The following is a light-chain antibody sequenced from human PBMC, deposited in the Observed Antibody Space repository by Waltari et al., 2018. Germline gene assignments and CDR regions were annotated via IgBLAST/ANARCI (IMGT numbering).Light chain of an antibody. Sequence: QSVLTQPPSASGTPGQRVTISCSGSRSNIGSNYVYWYQQVPGTAPKLLIYRNKQRPSGVPDRFSGSKSGTSASLAISGLRSEDEAYYYCAAWDDSLNGWVFGGGTKLTVL. CDR1: RSNIGSNY. CDR3: AAWDDSLNGWV. V-gene: IGLV1-47*01. J-gene: IGLJ3*02. CDR2: RNK.